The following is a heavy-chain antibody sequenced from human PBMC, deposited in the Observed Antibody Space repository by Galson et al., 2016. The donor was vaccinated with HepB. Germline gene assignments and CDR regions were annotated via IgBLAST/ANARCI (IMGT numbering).Heavy chain of an antibody. CDR1: GFTFSSYA. CDR3: VKSNLAAPGGFYGMDV. CDR2: ISYDGSKK. Sequence: SLRLSCAASGFTFSSYAMYWVRQAPGQGLEWVAVISYDGSKKYYADSVKGRFTISRDNSKNTLYLQLRILRAEDTAVYYCVKSNLAAPGGFYGMDVWGQGTTVTVSS. V-gene: IGHV3-30*18. D-gene: IGHD6-13*01. J-gene: IGHJ6*02.